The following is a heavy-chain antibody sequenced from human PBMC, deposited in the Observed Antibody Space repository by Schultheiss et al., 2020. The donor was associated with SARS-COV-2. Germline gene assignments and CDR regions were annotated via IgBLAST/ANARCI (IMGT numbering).Heavy chain of an antibody. J-gene: IGHJ6*02. V-gene: IGHV3-11*06. Sequence: GGSLRLSCAASGFTFSDYYMSWIRQAPGKGLEWVSYISSSSSYTNYADSVKGRFTISRDNAKSSLYLQMNSLRVEDTAVYYCARGGYCSSTSCYEPYYYYGMDVWGQGTTVTVSS. CDR2: ISSSSSYT. CDR1: GFTFSDYY. CDR3: ARGGYCSSTSCYEPYYYYGMDV. D-gene: IGHD2-2*01.